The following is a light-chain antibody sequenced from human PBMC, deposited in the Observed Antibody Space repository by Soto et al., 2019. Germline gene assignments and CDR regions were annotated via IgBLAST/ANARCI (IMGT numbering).Light chain of an antibody. Sequence: QLTQSPSCLSASVGYRFTISCRASQDISTHLAWFAQKPGRAPQLLIYAASTLHSGVPSRFSGSGSGTDFTLTISSLQPEDFATYYCQHLNTYPITFGPGTRLEI. CDR2: AAS. J-gene: IGKJ5*01. V-gene: IGKV1-9*01. CDR3: QHLNTYPIT. CDR1: QDISTH.